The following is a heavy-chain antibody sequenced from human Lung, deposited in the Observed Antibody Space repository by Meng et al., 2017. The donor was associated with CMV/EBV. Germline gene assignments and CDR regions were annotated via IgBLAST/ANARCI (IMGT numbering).Heavy chain of an antibody. D-gene: IGHD3-16*01. CDR3: TRNRGTSYFDF. CDR2: IRSKAYGGTT. Sequence: SXTASGFTFGDYAMSWVGQAPGEGLEWVGFIRSKAYGGTTEFAASVKGRFTISRDDSKSIAYLQMNSLKTEDTAVYFCTRNRGTSYFDFWGLGTSVTVSS. CDR1: GFTFGDYA. V-gene: IGHV3-49*04. J-gene: IGHJ4*02.